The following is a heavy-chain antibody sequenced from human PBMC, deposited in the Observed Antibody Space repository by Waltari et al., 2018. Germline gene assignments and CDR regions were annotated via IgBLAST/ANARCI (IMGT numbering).Heavy chain of an antibody. CDR1: GFTFSSYA. V-gene: IGHV3-23*01. CDR2: ISGSGGST. J-gene: IGHJ4*02. D-gene: IGHD3-3*01. CDR3: AKGLGGFWSGPSGPIFDY. Sequence: EVQLLESGGGLVQPGGSLRLSCAASGFTFSSYAMSWVRQAPGTGLEWVSAISGSGGSTYDADSVKGRFTISRDNSKNTLYLQMNSLRAEDTAVYYCAKGLGGFWSGPSGPIFDYWGQGTLVTVSS.